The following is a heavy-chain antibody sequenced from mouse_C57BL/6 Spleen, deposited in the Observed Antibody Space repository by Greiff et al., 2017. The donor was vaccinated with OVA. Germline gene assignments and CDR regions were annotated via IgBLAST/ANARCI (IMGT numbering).Heavy chain of an antibody. D-gene: IGHD1-1*01. J-gene: IGHJ3*01. CDR3: ARWGYGSSYVGWFAY. Sequence: QVQLKQPGTELVKPGASVKLSCKASGYTFTSYWLHWVKQRPGQGLEWIGNINPSNGGTNYNEKFKSKATLTVDKSSSTAYMQLSSLTSEDSAVYYCARWGYGSSYVGWFAYWGQGTLVTVSA. CDR2: INPSNGGT. V-gene: IGHV1-53*01. CDR1: GYTFTSYW.